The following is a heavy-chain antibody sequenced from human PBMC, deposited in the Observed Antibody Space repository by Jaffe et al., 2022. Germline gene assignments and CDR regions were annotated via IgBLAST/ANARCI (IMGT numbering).Heavy chain of an antibody. D-gene: IGHD6-19*01. J-gene: IGHJ4*02. Sequence: EVQLVESGGGLVQPGGSLRLSCAASGFTFSSYWMHWVRQAPGKGLVWVSRINSDGSSTSYADSVKGRFTISRDNAKNTLYLQMNSLRAEDTAVYYCAREYSSGWHSSPLYSYWGQGTLVTVSS. CDR3: AREYSSGWHSSPLYSY. CDR1: GFTFSSYW. CDR2: INSDGSST. V-gene: IGHV3-74*01.